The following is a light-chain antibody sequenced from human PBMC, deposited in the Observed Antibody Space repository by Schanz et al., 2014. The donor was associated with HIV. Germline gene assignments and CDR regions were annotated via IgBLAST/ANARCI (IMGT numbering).Light chain of an antibody. CDR1: SSDIGAYNY. CDR3: GAWDSSLSGGL. J-gene: IGLJ2*01. Sequence: QSALTQPASVAGSPGQPITISCTGTSSDIGAYNYVSWYQQFPGTAPKLLIYDNGRRASGIPDRFSASKSGTSASLDITGLQTGDEADYYCGAWDSSLSGGLFGGGTKLTVL. CDR2: DNG. V-gene: IGLV1-51*01.